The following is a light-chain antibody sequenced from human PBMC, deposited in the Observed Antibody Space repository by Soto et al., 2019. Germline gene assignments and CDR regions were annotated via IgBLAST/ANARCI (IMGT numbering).Light chain of an antibody. Sequence: DIQMTQSPSTLSASVGDRVTITCRASQSISSWLAWYQQKPGRAPKLLIYKASSLETGVPSRFIGSRSGTEFTLIISSLQPDDFAIYYCQQYGSSSPWTFGQGTKVEIK. J-gene: IGKJ1*01. CDR2: KAS. CDR1: QSISSW. CDR3: QQYGSSSPWT. V-gene: IGKV1-5*03.